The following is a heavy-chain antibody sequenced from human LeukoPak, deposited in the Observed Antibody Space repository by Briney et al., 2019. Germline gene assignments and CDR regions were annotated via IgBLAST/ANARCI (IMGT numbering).Heavy chain of an antibody. CDR3: ATYHFES. Sequence: SQTLSLTCAISRDSVSSHGAAWNWIRQSPSRGLEWLGRTLYRSKWYHDYAVSLKGRITINPDTSKNQFSLQLNSVTPEDTAVYYCATYHFESWGQGTLVTVSS. J-gene: IGHJ4*02. CDR2: TLYRSKWYH. CDR1: RDSVSSHGAA. V-gene: IGHV6-1*01.